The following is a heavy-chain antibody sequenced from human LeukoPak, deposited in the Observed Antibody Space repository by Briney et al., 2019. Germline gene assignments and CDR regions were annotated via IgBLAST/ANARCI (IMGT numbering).Heavy chain of an antibody. J-gene: IGHJ4*02. CDR3: AKDTGRGWDFDH. Sequence: QSGGSLRLSCAASGFTFVDYAMHWVRQAPGKGLEWVSLLNGDGARIYYGDSVKGRFTISRDNSKNSLYLQMNSLKTEDTALYYRAKDTGRGWDFDHWGQGTLVTVSS. D-gene: IGHD6-19*01. CDR1: GFTFVDYA. V-gene: IGHV3-43*02. CDR2: LNGDGARI.